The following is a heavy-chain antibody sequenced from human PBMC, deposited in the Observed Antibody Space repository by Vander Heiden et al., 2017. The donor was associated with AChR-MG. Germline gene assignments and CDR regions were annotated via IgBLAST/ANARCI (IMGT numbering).Heavy chain of an antibody. J-gene: IGHJ4*02. CDR3: AKGHEAAAVTTRTYDS. Sequence: EVQLLESGGGLVQPGESLRPSCAASGFTFSSYAMTRVRPTPEKGLEWVSSISGGSSLTYYADSVKGRFTISRDNSENTLYLQINSLRAEDTAVYYCAKGHEAAAVTTRTYDSWGQGALVTVSS. V-gene: IGHV3-23*01. CDR2: ISGGSSLT. D-gene: IGHD6-13*01. CDR1: GFTFSSYA.